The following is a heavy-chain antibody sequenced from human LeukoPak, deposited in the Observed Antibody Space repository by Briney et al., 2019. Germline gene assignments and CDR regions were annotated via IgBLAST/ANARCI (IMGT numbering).Heavy chain of an antibody. D-gene: IGHD6-13*01. CDR1: GGSFSGYY. Sequence: LSLTCAVYGGSFSGYYWSWIRQPPGKGLEWVSYISSSGTTIYYADSVKGRFTISRDNSKNTLYLQMNSLRAEDTAVYYCAKRGEGVSNTWYMNNWFDPWGQGTLVTVSS. V-gene: IGHV3-11*04. CDR3: AKRGEGVSNTWYMNNWFDP. CDR2: ISSSGTTI. J-gene: IGHJ5*02.